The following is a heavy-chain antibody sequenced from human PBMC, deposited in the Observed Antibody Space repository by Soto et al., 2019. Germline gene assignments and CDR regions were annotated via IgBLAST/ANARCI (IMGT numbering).Heavy chain of an antibody. V-gene: IGHV3-23*01. Sequence: EVQLLESGGGLVQPGGSLRRSCAASGFTFSIYAMSWVRQAPGKGLEWVSAISSSGDYTYYADSVKGRFAISRDNSKNTLYLQMNSLIAEDTAVYYCAKVLKAVAGTYDYWGQGTLVTVSS. D-gene: IGHD6-19*01. CDR1: GFTFSIYA. CDR3: AKVLKAVAGTYDY. J-gene: IGHJ4*02. CDR2: ISSSGDYT.